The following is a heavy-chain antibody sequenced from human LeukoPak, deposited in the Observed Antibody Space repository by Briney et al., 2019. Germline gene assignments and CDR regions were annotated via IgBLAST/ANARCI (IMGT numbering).Heavy chain of an antibody. CDR2: IYYSGST. D-gene: IGHD2-2*01. CDR3: AREMRDCSSTSYYVGDDAFDI. CDR1: GGSISSYY. J-gene: IGHJ3*02. Sequence: SETLSLTCTVSGGSISSYYWSWIRQPPGKGLEWIGYIYYSGSTNYNPSLKSRVTISVDTSKNQFSLKLSSVTAADTAVYYCAREMRDCSSTSYYVGDDAFDIWGQGTMVTVSS. V-gene: IGHV4-59*12.